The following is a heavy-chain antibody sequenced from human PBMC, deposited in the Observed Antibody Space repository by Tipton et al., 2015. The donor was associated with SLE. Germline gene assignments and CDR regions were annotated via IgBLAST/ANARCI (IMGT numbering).Heavy chain of an antibody. D-gene: IGHD2-21*01. CDR3: ARGPLIGL. Sequence: TLSLTCAVSGGSISSSNWWSWVRQTPGKGLEWIGEVSHTGNTNYNPSLKSRVTISVDTSKNQFPLKLSSVTAADTAVYYCARGPLIGLWGRGTLVTVSS. CDR1: GGSISSSNW. CDR2: VSHTGNT. V-gene: IGHV4-4*02. J-gene: IGHJ2*01.